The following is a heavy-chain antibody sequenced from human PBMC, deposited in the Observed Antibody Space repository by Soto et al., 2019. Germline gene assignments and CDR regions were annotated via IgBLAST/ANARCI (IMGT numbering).Heavy chain of an antibody. CDR3: ARREIEGPIDC. Sequence: QVQLQESGPGLVKPSDTLSLTCAVSGYSISSSNWWGWIRQPPGKGLEWIGYIYYSGATYYNPSLKSGVAMSVDTSKNQFSLKLTSVTGVDTAVYYCARREIEGPIDCWGQGTLVTVSS. CDR2: IYYSGAT. CDR1: GYSISSSNW. V-gene: IGHV4-28*01. J-gene: IGHJ4*02. D-gene: IGHD1-26*01.